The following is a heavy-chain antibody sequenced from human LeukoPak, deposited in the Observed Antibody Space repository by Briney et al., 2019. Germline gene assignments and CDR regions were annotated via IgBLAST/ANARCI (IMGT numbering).Heavy chain of an antibody. J-gene: IGHJ4*02. CDR1: GFTFSSYA. CDR2: ISGSGENT. Sequence: GGSLRLSCAASGFTFSSYAMTWVRQAPGKGLEWVSSISGSGENTYYADSVKGRFTLSRDNSKNTLYLQLNSLRAVDTAVYYCAKIMSRAVDQWGQGTLVTVSS. V-gene: IGHV3-23*01. CDR3: AKIMSRAVDQ.